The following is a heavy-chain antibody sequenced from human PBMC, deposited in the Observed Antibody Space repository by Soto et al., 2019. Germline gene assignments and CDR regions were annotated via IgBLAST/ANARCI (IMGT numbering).Heavy chain of an antibody. J-gene: IGHJ4*02. CDR1: GFTVSSNF. V-gene: IGHV3-53*01. D-gene: IGHD1-26*01. CDR3: ARGAVKYYFDY. Sequence: EVQLVESGGGLIQPGGSLILSCAASGFTVSSNFMTWVRQAPGKGLEWVSLFHSGGSTYYADSVKGRFTISRDNLKNTLYLQMNTPGAEDTAVYYCARGAVKYYFDYWGQGTLVTVSS. CDR2: FHSGGST.